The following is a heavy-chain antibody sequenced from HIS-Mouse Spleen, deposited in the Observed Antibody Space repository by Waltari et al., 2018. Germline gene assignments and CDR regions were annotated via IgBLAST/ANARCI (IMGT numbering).Heavy chain of an antibody. V-gene: IGHV3-53*01. J-gene: IGHJ4*02. CDR2: IYSGGST. D-gene: IGHD3-10*01. Sequence: APGKGLEWVSVIYSGGSTYYADSVKGRFTISRDNSKNTLYLQMNSLRAEDTAVYYCARHYYYGSGSYYFDYWGQGTLVTVSS. CDR3: ARHYYYGSGSYYFDY.